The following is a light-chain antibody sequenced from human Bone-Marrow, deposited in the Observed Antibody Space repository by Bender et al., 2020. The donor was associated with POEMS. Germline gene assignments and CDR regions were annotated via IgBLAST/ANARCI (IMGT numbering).Light chain of an antibody. CDR2: SNN. CDR1: SSNFGNNA. V-gene: IGLV1-44*01. J-gene: IGLJ3*02. Sequence: QSVLTQPPLASGTPGQSVTISCSGTSSNFGNNAANWYQHVPGTAPKLLIYSNNQRPSGVPDRFSASTSGTSASLAISGLHSDDEAAYYCSSWDDSLNGWVFGGGTKLTVL. CDR3: SSWDDSLNGWV.